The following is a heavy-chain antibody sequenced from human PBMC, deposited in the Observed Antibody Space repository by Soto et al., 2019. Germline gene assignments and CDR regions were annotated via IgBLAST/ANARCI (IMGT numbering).Heavy chain of an antibody. V-gene: IGHV1-18*04. CDR1: GYTFTSYG. J-gene: IGHJ5*02. Sequence: ASVKVSCKASGYTFTSYGISWVRQAPGQGLEWMGWISAYNGNTNYAQKLQGRVTMTTDTSTSTAYMELRSLRSDDTAVYYCARCYDFWSGYYEVYNWFDPWGQGTLVTVSS. CDR2: ISAYNGNT. D-gene: IGHD3-3*01. CDR3: ARCYDFWSGYYEVYNWFDP.